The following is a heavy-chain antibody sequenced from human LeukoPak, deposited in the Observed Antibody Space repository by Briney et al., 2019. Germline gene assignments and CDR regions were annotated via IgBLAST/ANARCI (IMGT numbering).Heavy chain of an antibody. J-gene: IGHJ4*02. D-gene: IGHD3-22*01. CDR3: VKDAVYSVIVVAAFDY. Sequence: PGGSLRLSCSASGFTFSSYAVHWVRQAPGKGLEYVSAISSNGGSTYYADSVKGRFTISRDNSKNTLYLQMSSLRAEDTAVYYCVKDAVYSVIVVAAFDYWGQGTLVTVSS. CDR1: GFTFSSYA. V-gene: IGHV3-64D*09. CDR2: ISSNGGST.